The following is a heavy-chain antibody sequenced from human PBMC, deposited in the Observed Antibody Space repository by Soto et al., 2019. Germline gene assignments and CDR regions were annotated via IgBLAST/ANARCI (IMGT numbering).Heavy chain of an antibody. Sequence: EVQLLESGGGLVQPGGSLRLSCAASGFNFSSYAMRWVRQAPGKGLEWVPAISGSGGSTYYADSVKGRFTISRDNSENTLYLQMNSRRAEDTAVYYCARRGSGSYYDYWGQATRVTVPS. V-gene: IGHV3-23*01. CDR2: ISGSGGST. CDR1: GFNFSSYA. D-gene: IGHD1-26*01. CDR3: ARRGSGSYYDY. J-gene: IGHJ4*02.